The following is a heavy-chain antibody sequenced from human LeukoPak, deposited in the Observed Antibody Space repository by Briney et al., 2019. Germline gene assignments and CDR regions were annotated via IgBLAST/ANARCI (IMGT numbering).Heavy chain of an antibody. Sequence: ASVKVSCKASGYTFTGYYMHWVRQAPGRGLEWMGWINPNSGGTNYAQKFQGRVTMTRDTSISTAYMELSRLRSDDTAVYYCARGGGGAFINWFDPWGQGTLVTVSS. V-gene: IGHV1-2*02. CDR3: ARGGGGAFINWFDP. CDR1: GYTFTGYY. CDR2: INPNSGGT. D-gene: IGHD3-10*01. J-gene: IGHJ5*02.